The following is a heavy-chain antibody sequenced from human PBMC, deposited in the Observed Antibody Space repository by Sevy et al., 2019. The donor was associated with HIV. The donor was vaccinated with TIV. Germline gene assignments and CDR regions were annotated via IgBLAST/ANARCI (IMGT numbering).Heavy chain of an antibody. Sequence: GGSLRLSCAASGFTVSRNYMSWVRQAPGKGLEWVSLIYSGGSTYYADSVKGRFTISRDNSKNTLYLQMNSLRAEDTAFYYCARSMQNYYYGMDVWGQGTTVTVSS. D-gene: IGHD2-21*01. J-gene: IGHJ6*02. CDR3: ARSMQNYYYGMDV. CDR2: IYSGGST. V-gene: IGHV3-53*01. CDR1: GFTVSRNY.